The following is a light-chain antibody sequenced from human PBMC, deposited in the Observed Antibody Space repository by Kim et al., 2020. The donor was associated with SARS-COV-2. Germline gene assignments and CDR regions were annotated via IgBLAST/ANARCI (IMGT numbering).Light chain of an antibody. Sequence: SYELTQPPSVSVAPGKTAKITCGGNNIGSQHVHWYQQKSGQAPVLVISYDDDRPSGIPERFSGSNSGNTATLTISRVEAGDEADYYCQVWDDSTNRVVFAGGTQLTVL. CDR1: NIGSQH. V-gene: IGLV3-21*04. CDR2: YDD. J-gene: IGLJ2*01. CDR3: QVWDDSTNRVV.